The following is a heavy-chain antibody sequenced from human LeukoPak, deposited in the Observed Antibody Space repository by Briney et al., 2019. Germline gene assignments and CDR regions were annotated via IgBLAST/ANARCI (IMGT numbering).Heavy chain of an antibody. V-gene: IGHV1-18*01. Sequence: ASVTVSCKASGYTFSSYGISWVREAPGQGLEWMGWISGYNGYTHYAQKVQGRVTMTTDTSTSTVYMELRSLRSDDTAVYYCARDGRHRYYYDSSGFYGSWFDPWGQGTLVTVSS. CDR2: ISGYNGYT. D-gene: IGHD3-22*01. J-gene: IGHJ5*02. CDR3: ARDGRHRYYYDSSGFYGSWFDP. CDR1: GYTFSSYG.